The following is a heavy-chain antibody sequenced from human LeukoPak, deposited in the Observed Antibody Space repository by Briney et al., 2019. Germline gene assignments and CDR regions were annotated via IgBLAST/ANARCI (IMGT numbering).Heavy chain of an antibody. CDR2: ISGGGRIT. CDR1: GFTISSYA. Sequence: GGSLRLSCAASGFTISSYAMSWIRQPPGKGLEWVSAISGGGRITHHADSVKGGLTISRDNSKNTLYLQINSLRAEDTAIYYCATKGLVSVPSRYHFDYWGQGTLVTVSS. V-gene: IGHV3-23*01. J-gene: IGHJ4*02. D-gene: IGHD2-2*01. CDR3: ATKGLVSVPSRYHFDY.